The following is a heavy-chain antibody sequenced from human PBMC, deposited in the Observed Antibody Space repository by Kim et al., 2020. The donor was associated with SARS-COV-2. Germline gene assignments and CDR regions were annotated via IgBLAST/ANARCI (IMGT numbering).Heavy chain of an antibody. CDR3: ARGSDLSFDT. Sequence: SETLSLTCYVSGGSTSDGGTSQVYNWNWIRQPPGKGPEWIASVYFGGTTFYNSSLKSRVTISMDTSKSQFSLKVTSVTPADTAVYYCARGSDLSFDTWGQGTLVTVSS. V-gene: IGHV4-39*07. CDR2: VYFGGTT. CDR1: GGSTSDGGTSQVYN. J-gene: IGHJ4*02.